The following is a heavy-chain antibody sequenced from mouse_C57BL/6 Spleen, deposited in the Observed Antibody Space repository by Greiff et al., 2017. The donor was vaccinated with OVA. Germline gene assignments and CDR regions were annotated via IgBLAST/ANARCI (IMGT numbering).Heavy chain of an antibody. D-gene: IGHD1-1*01. V-gene: IGHV5-4*01. CDR3: AREDTTVPRYFDV. CDR1: GFTFSSYA. Sequence: EVQLKESGGGLVKPGGSLKLSCAASGFTFSSYAMSWVRQTPEKRLEWVATISAGGSYTYYPDNVKGRFTISRDNAKNNLYLQMSHLKSEDTAMYDCAREDTTVPRYFDVWGTGTTVTVSA. CDR2: ISAGGSYT. J-gene: IGHJ1*03.